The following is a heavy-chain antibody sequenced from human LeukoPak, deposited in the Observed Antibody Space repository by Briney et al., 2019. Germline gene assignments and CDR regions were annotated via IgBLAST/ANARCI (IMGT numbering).Heavy chain of an antibody. D-gene: IGHD2/OR15-2a*01. CDR3: ARGLLDAFDI. CDR1: GYTFTSYD. V-gene: IGHV1-8*01. Sequence: ASVKVSCKASGYTFTSYDINWVRQATGQGLEWMGWMNPNSGNTVYAQKFQGRVTMTRNTSISTDYMELSSLRSEDTAVYYCARGLLDAFDIWGQGTMVTVSS. J-gene: IGHJ3*02. CDR2: MNPNSGNT.